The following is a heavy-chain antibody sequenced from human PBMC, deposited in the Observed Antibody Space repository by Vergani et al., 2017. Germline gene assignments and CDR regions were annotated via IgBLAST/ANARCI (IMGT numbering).Heavy chain of an antibody. Sequence: VQLQQLGAGLLKPSETLSLTFAVSGGTFSGYFWTWIRQSPGRGLYWIVEINDSGRTNYNPSLKSRVTISEDTSKNQFSLKLTSVTAADTAMYYFARGHYHYDSIGFYYWGQGTVLTVS. V-gene: IGHV4-34*01. D-gene: IGHD3-22*01. CDR3: ARGHYHYDSIGFYY. CDR2: INDSGRT. J-gene: IGHJ4*02. CDR1: GGTFSGYF.